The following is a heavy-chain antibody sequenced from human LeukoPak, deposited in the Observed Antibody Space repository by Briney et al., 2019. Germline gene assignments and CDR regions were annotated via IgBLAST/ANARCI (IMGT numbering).Heavy chain of an antibody. CDR1: GFTFSSYC. CDR3: AKNGDYRSYFYYYYMDV. Sequence: GSSLRLSCAASGFTFSSYCVHWVRQAPGKGLEWVAVIWYDGSNKYYADSVKGRFTISRDNSKNTLYLQMNSLRAEDTAVYYCAKNGDYRSYFYYYYMDVWGKGTTVTVSS. V-gene: IGHV3-33*06. J-gene: IGHJ6*03. D-gene: IGHD4-17*01. CDR2: IWYDGSNK.